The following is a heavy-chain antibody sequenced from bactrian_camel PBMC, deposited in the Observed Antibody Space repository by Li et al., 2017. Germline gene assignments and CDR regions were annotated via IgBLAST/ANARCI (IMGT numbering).Heavy chain of an antibody. CDR2: INSGGGRT. CDR3: AADPRLGAAEVKKRSVTMCQRSNLKRY. V-gene: IGHV3S40*01. D-gene: IGHD4*01. Sequence: VQLVESGGGSVQAGWSLRLSCAASGVTFSSYAMSWVRQAPGKGLEWVSTINSGGGRTYYADSVKGRFTISQDYAKATVNLQMNNLEAEDTAVYFCAADPRLGAAEVKKRSVTMCQRSNLKRYWGQGTQVTVS. CDR1: GVTFSSYA. J-gene: IGHJ4*01.